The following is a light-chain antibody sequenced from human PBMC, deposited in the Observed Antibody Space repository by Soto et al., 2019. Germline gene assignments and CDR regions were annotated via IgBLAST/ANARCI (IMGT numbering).Light chain of an antibody. J-gene: IGLJ3*02. Sequence: QSALTQSASVSGYPGQSITISCTGTSSDVGGYNYVSWYQQHPGKAPKLMIYDVSNRPSGVSNRFSGSKSGNTASLTISGLQAEDEADYYCSSYTSSSTGVFGGGTKVTVL. CDR2: DVS. CDR1: SSDVGGYNY. CDR3: SSYTSSSTGV. V-gene: IGLV2-14*01.